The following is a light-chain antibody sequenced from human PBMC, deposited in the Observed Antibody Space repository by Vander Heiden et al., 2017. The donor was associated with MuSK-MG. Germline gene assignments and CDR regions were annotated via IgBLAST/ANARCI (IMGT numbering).Light chain of an antibody. CDR3: QQSYSTPQT. CDR1: QSISSY. Sequence: DIQMTQSPSSLSASVGDRVTITCRASQSISSYLNWYQQKPGKAPKPLIYDASTLQTWVPSRFSGSGSGTEFTLTISSLQPEDFATYYCQQSYSTPQTFGQGTKVEIK. J-gene: IGKJ1*01. CDR2: DAS. V-gene: IGKV1-39*01.